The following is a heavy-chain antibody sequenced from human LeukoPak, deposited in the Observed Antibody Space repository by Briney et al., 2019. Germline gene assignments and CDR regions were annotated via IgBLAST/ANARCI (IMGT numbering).Heavy chain of an antibody. CDR3: AKRRYDSSGHFDS. J-gene: IGHJ4*02. D-gene: IGHD3-22*01. Sequence: GQSLRPSCAASGFSINTYTMYWVRQAPGQGLEWVSRIRNSDGMTYYADSVKGRFTIPKDNSKNTLYMQMSSLRAEETAVYYFAKRRYDSSGHFDSWGQGTLVTVCS. V-gene: IGHV3-23*01. CDR2: IRNSDGMT. CDR1: GFSINTYT.